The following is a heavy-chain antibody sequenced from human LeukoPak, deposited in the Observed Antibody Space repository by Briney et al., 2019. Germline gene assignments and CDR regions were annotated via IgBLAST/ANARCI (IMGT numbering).Heavy chain of an antibody. CDR1: GYTFTGYY. CDR3: ARRRASIAARRGSRWWFDP. J-gene: IGHJ5*02. V-gene: IGHV1-2*02. Sequence: GASVKVSCKASGYTFTGYYMHWVRQAPGQGLEWMGWINPNSGGTNYAQKFQGRVTMTRDTSISTAYMELSRLRSDDTAVYYCARRRASIAARRGSRWWFDPWGQGTLVTVSS. CDR2: INPNSGGT. D-gene: IGHD6-6*01.